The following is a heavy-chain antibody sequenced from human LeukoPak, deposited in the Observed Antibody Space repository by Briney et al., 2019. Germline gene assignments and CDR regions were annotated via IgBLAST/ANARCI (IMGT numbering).Heavy chain of an antibody. CDR1: GFTFSNYA. CDR3: ARDLGNYGDSYYFDY. Sequence: GGSLRLSCAASGFTFSNYAMSWVRQAPGKGLEWVSAISGSGGSTYYADSVKGRFTISRDNSKNTLYLQMNSLRAEDTAVYYCARDLGNYGDSYYFDYWGQGTLVTVSS. V-gene: IGHV3-23*01. D-gene: IGHD4-17*01. J-gene: IGHJ4*02. CDR2: ISGSGGST.